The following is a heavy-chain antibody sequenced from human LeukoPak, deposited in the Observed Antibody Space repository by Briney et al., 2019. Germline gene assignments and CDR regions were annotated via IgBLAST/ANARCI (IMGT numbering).Heavy chain of an antibody. J-gene: IGHJ6*02. CDR1: GGSFSSYY. V-gene: IGHV4-34*01. Sequence: SETLSLTCAVYGGSFSSYYWSWIRQPPGKGLEWIGEINHSGSTNYNPSLKSRVTISVDTSKNQFSLKLSSVTAADTAVYYCASSMVRRSVGYYGMDVWGQGTTVTVSS. CDR2: INHSGST. CDR3: ASSMVRRSVGYYGMDV. D-gene: IGHD4/OR15-4a*01.